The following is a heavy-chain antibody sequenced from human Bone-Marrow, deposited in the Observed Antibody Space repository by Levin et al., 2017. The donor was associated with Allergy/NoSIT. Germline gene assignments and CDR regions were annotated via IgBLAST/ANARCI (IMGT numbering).Heavy chain of an antibody. D-gene: IGHD6-13*01. Sequence: GESLKISCKASGYTFTSYGISWVRQAPGQGLEWMGWISAYNGNTNYAQKLQGRVTMTTDTSTSTAYMELRSLRSDDTAVYYCAREHIPEDSSSWEFDYWGQGTLVTVSS. CDR3: AREHIPEDSSSWEFDY. CDR2: ISAYNGNT. V-gene: IGHV1-18*01. J-gene: IGHJ4*02. CDR1: GYTFTSYG.